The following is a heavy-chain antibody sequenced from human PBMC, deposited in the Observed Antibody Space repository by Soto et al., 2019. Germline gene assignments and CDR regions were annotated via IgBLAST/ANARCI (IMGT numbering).Heavy chain of an antibody. Sequence: QVHLQQWGAGLLKPSETLSLTCAVNGGAFNGYYWTWIRQSPGKGLQWIGEINHSGTVDYNPSLKSRVTFSIDTSTRQSSLTLNYVTDAYAVVSYCARAGADLVRGCIGGVDYRGQVTLVSVSS. V-gene: IGHV4-34*01. D-gene: IGHD3-10*01. CDR1: GGAFNGYY. J-gene: IGHJ4*02. CDR2: INHSGTV. CDR3: ARAGADLVRGCIGGVDY.